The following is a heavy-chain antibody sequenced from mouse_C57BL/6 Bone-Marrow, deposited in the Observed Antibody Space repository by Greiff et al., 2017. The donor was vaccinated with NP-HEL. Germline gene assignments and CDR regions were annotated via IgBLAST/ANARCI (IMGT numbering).Heavy chain of an antibody. CDR2: IYPRSGNT. CDR1: GYTFTSYG. V-gene: IGHV1-81*01. D-gene: IGHD1-1*01. CDR3: ARGGTTVVAFDY. Sequence: QVHVKQSGAELARPGASVKLSCKASGYTFTSYGISWVKQRTGQGLEWIGEIYPRSGNTYYNEKFKGKATLTADKSSSTAYMELRSLTSEDSAVYCCARGGTTVVAFDYWGQGTTLTVSS. J-gene: IGHJ2*01.